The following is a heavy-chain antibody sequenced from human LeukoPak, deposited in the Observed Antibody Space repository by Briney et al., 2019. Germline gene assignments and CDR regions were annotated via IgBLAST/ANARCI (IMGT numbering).Heavy chain of an antibody. Sequence: SETLSLTCAVYGGSFSGYYWSWIRQPPGKGLEWIEEINHSGSTNYNPSLKSRVTISVDTSKNQFSLKLSSVTAADTAVYYCARDLGGWSDYWGQGTLVTVSS. V-gene: IGHV4-34*01. CDR2: INHSGST. CDR1: GGSFSGYY. J-gene: IGHJ4*02. D-gene: IGHD6-19*01. CDR3: ARDLGGWSDY.